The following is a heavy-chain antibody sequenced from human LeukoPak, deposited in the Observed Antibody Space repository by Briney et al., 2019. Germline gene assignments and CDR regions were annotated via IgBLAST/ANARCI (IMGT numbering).Heavy chain of an antibody. V-gene: IGHV4-59*01. CDR2: IYYSGST. CDR1: GGSISSYY. J-gene: IGHJ6*03. Sequence: PSETLSLTCTVSGGSISSYYWSWIWQPPGKGLEWIGYIYYSGSTNYNPSLKSRVTMSVDTSKNQFSLKLSSVTAADTAVYYCARTTEGGYTYDYFYYYYMDVWGKGTTVTVSS. D-gene: IGHD5-18*01. CDR3: ARTTEGGYTYDYFYYYYMDV.